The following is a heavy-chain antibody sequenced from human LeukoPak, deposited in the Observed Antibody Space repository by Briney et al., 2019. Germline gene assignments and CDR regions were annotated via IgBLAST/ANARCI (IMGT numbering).Heavy chain of an antibody. CDR2: IWYDGSNK. V-gene: IGHV3-30*02. D-gene: IGHD1-26*01. J-gene: IGHJ4*02. CDR3: AKDPSIVEATPSGR. CDR1: GFTFSSYG. Sequence: QPGGSLRLSCAASGFTFSSYGMHWVRQAPGKGLEWVAFIWYDGSNKYYADSVKGRFTISRDNSKNTLYLQMNSLRAEDTAVYYCAKDPSIVEATPSGRGGQGTLVTVSS.